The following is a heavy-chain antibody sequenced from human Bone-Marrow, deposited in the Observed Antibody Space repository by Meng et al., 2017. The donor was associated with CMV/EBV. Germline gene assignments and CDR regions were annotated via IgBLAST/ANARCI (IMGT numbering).Heavy chain of an antibody. D-gene: IGHD3-3*01. Sequence: GGSLSLSCAVSGFTLSSDSMNWVRQAAGKGLEWVSYMSSSSSTIYYADSVKGRFTISRDKAKNPMYLQTNSLRAEDTAVYYCARDLKATKLRFLEWYITNYGMDVWGQGTTVTVSS. CDR1: GFTLSSDS. CDR3: ARDLKATKLRFLEWYITNYGMDV. J-gene: IGHJ6*02. CDR2: MSSSSSTI. V-gene: IGHV3-48*01.